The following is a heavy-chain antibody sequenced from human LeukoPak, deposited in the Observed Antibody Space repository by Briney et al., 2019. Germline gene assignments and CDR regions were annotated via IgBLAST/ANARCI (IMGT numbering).Heavy chain of an antibody. CDR2: IRYDGSNK. CDR1: GFTFSSYG. D-gene: IGHD6-13*01. V-gene: IGHV3-30*02. CDR3: ATSASAAAGTPFDY. Sequence: TGGSLRLSCAASGFTFSSYGMHWVRQAPGKGLEWVAFIRYDGSNKYYADSVKGRFTISRDNSKNTLYLQMNSLRAEDTAVYYCATSASAAAGTPFDYWGRGTLVTVSS. J-gene: IGHJ4*02.